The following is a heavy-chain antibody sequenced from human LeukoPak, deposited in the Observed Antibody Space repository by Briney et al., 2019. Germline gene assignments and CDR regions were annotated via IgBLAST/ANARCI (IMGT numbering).Heavy chain of an antibody. J-gene: IGHJ6*02. CDR2: IYHSGST. V-gene: IGHV4-4*03. Sequence: PPGTLSLTCAVSGGSISSSNWWSWVRQPPGKGLEWIGEIYHSGSTNYNPSLKSRVTISVDKSKNQFSLKLSSVTAADTAVYYCARDLWTTVTEEYYYYYGMDVWGQGTTVTVSS. D-gene: IGHD4-17*01. CDR1: GGSISSSNW. CDR3: ARDLWTTVTEEYYYYYGMDV.